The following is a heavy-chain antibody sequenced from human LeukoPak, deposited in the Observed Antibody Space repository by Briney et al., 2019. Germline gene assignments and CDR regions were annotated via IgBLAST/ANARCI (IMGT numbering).Heavy chain of an antibody. J-gene: IGHJ4*02. V-gene: IGHV3-7*01. CDR3: ARESHATFDY. CDR2: MNQDGSEK. Sequence: GGSLRLSCADSGFTFSNYWMSWVRQAPGKGLEWVANMNQDGSEKYYVDPVKGRFTISRDNAKNSLYLQMNSPRAEDTAVYYCARESHATFDYWGQGTLVIVSS. CDR1: GFTFSNYW. D-gene: IGHD1-26*01.